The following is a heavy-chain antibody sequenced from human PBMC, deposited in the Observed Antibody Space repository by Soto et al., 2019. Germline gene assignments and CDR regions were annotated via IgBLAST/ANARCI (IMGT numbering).Heavy chain of an antibody. CDR3: ASFTGTYYFDF. Sequence: QMQLQESGPGLVKPSGTLSLTCAVSGGSLSDSNWWSWVRQPPGKGLEWIGEISHTGSTNYNSSLQSRVTLSVDKSKNHFSLILKSVTAADTAFYYCASFTGTYYFDFWGPGTLVTVAS. J-gene: IGHJ4*02. CDR1: GGSLSDSNW. CDR2: ISHTGST. D-gene: IGHD2-8*02. V-gene: IGHV4-4*02.